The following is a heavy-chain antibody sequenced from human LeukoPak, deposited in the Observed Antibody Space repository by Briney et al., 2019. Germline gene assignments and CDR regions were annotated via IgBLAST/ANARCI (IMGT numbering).Heavy chain of an antibody. D-gene: IGHD2-2*01. CDR3: ARDQGHYCSSTSCWYNWFDP. CDR2: INPNSGGT. CDR1: GYTFTGYY. V-gene: IGHV1-2*02. J-gene: IGHJ5*02. Sequence: ASVKVSCKASGYTFTGYYTHWVRQAPGQGLEWMGWINPNSGGTNYAQKFQGRVTMTRDTSISTAYMELSRLRSDDTAVYYCARDQGHYCSSTSCWYNWFDPWGQGTLVTVSS.